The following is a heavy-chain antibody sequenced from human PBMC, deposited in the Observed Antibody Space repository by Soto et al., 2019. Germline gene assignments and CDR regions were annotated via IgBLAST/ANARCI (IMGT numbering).Heavy chain of an antibody. CDR3: ARDLKYYYDSSGYYN. D-gene: IGHD3-22*01. CDR2: IKSQTDGGTV. V-gene: IGHV3-15*01. Sequence: GGSLRLSCVASGFTFNCAWMSWVRQEPGRGLEWVGLIKSQTDGGTVDYAAPVKGRFTISRDNSKNTLYLQMNSLRAEDTAVYYCARDLKYYYDSSGYYNWGQGTLVTVSS. J-gene: IGHJ4*02. CDR1: GFTFNCAW.